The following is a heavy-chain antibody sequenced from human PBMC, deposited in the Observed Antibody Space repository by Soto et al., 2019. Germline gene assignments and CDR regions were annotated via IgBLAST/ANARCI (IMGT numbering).Heavy chain of an antibody. CDR3: ARGSIVLVPAAMPVQDNWFDP. CDR2: ISYDGSNK. J-gene: IGHJ5*02. D-gene: IGHD2-2*01. V-gene: IGHV3-30-3*01. Sequence: PGGSLRLSCAASGFTFSSYAMHWLRQAPGKGLEWVAVISYDGSNKYYADSVKGRFTISRDNSKNTLYLQMNSLRAEDTAVYYCARGSIVLVPAAMPVQDNWFDPWGQGT. CDR1: GFTFSSYA.